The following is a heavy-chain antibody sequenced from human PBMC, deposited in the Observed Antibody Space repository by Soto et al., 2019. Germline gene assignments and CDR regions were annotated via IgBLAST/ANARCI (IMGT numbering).Heavy chain of an antibody. J-gene: IGHJ6*02. V-gene: IGHV3-23*01. Sequence: GGSLRLSCAASGFTFSSYAMSWVRQAPGKGLEWVSAISGSGGITYYADSVKGRFTISRDNPKNTLYLKMNSLRAEDTAVYYCAEDYDFWSGYFDRHYYGMDVWGQGTTVTVSS. CDR3: AEDYDFWSGYFDRHYYGMDV. D-gene: IGHD3-3*01. CDR1: GFTFSSYA. CDR2: ISGSGGIT.